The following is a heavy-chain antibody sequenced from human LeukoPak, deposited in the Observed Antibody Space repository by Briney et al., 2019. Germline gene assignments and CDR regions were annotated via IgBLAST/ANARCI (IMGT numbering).Heavy chain of an antibody. CDR1: GGSISSGAYY. CDR3: ARQVTFGYAYAYYFDY. Sequence: SETLSLTCTVSGGSISSGAYYWSWIRQHPGKGLEWIGNIHNSESTYYNPSLKSRVTISVDTSKNQFSLKLSSVTAADTAVYYCARQVTFGYAYAYYFDYWGQGSLVTVSS. V-gene: IGHV4-39*01. D-gene: IGHD5-18*01. CDR2: IHNSEST. J-gene: IGHJ4*02.